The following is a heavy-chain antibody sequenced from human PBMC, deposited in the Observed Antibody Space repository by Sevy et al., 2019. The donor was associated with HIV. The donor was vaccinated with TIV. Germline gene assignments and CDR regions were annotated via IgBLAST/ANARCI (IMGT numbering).Heavy chain of an antibody. CDR3: ARAPYDSSGYFY. D-gene: IGHD3-22*01. V-gene: IGHV3-53*01. Sequence: GGSLRLSCAASGFTVSSNYMSWVRQAPGKGLEWVSVFYSGGRTYYADSMKGRFTISRDNSKNTLYLQMNSLRAEDTAVYYCARAPYDSSGYFYWGQGTLVTVSS. CDR2: FYSGGRT. CDR1: GFTVSSNY. J-gene: IGHJ4*02.